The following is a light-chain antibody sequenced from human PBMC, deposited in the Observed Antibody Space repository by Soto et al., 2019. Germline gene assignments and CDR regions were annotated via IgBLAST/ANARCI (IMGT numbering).Light chain of an antibody. V-gene: IGKV3D-15*01. Sequence: EIVMTQSPATLSVSPGERATLSCRASQNVGNNLVWYQQKPGQAPRLLMYAASSGATGIPDRFSGSGSGTDFTLTISRLEAEDFAVYYCQQYNNWPLTFGGGTKVDNK. CDR3: QQYNNWPLT. CDR2: AAS. J-gene: IGKJ4*01. CDR1: QNVGNN.